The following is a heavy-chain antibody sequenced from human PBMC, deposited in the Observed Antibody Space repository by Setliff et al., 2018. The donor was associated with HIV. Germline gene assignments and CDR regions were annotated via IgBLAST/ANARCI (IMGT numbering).Heavy chain of an antibody. V-gene: IGHV1-18*01. D-gene: IGHD3-22*01. CDR3: ARFPNTSQIVVVMPPDY. Sequence: ASVKVSCKASGYSFTSYGISWVRQAPGQGLEWMGWISAYTSNKNYAQKFQDRLTMTTDTSTSTAYMELRSLRSDDTAVYYCARFPNTSQIVVVMPPDYWGRGTLVTVSS. CDR1: GYSFTSYG. J-gene: IGHJ2*01. CDR2: ISAYTSNK.